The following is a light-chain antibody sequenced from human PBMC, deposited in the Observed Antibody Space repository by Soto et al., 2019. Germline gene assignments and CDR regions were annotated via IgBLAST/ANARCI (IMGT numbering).Light chain of an antibody. CDR1: SSDVGNYNY. Sequence: QSVLTQPASVSGSPGQSITISCTGTSSDVGNYNYVSWYQQHPGKAPKLMIHDVSNRPSGVSNRFSGSKSGNTDSLTISRLQAEDEADYYCSSYTSSSTYVFGTGTRSPS. V-gene: IGLV2-14*01. CDR2: DVS. J-gene: IGLJ1*01. CDR3: SSYTSSSTYV.